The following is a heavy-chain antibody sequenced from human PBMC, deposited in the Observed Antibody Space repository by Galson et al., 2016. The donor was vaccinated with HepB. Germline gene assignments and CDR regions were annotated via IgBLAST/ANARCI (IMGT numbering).Heavy chain of an antibody. CDR1: GGTFSSYA. CDR2: IIPIFGTA. Sequence: SVKVSCKASGGTFSSYAISWVRQAPGQGLEWMGGIIPIFGTANYAQKFQGRVTITADKSTSTAYMELSSLRSEDTAVYYCARVDLQRGYSYGFDYWGQGTLVTVSS. V-gene: IGHV1-69*06. CDR3: ARVDLQRGYSYGFDY. J-gene: IGHJ4*02. D-gene: IGHD5-18*01.